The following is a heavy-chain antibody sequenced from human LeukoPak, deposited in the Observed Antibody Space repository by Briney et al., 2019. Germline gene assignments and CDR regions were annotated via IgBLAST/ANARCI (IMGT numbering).Heavy chain of an antibody. CDR2: IKQDGSEK. J-gene: IGHJ4*02. Sequence: GGSLRLSCAASGFTFSSYWMSWVRQAPGKGLEWVANIKQDGSEKYYVDSVKGRFTISRDNAKNSLYLQMNSLRAEDTAVYYCARRFALRYFDWLYYFDYWGQGTLVTVSS. CDR1: GFTFSSYW. CDR3: ARRFALRYFDWLYYFDY. D-gene: IGHD3-9*01. V-gene: IGHV3-7*01.